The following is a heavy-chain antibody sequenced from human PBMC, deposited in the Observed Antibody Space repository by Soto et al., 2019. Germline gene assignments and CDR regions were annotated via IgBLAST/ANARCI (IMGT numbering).Heavy chain of an antibody. CDR3: ASGYSYDLGFDY. D-gene: IGHD5-18*01. Sequence: PGGSLRLSCAASGFTFSTYWMSWVRHIPGKGLEWVANIEQEGSERYYVDSVKGRFTISRDNAKNSLYLQMNSLRTEDTAVYYCASGYSYDLGFDYWGQGTLVTVSS. V-gene: IGHV3-7*03. CDR2: IEQEGSER. J-gene: IGHJ4*02. CDR1: GFTFSTYW.